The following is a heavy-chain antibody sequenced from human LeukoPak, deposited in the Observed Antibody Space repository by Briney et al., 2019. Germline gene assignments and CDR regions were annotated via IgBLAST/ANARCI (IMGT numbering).Heavy chain of an antibody. Sequence: GKSLRLSCAASGFTFSSYGIHWVRQAPGKGLEWVAVISYDGSNKYYADSVKGRFTISRDNSKNTLYLQMNSLRAEDTAVYYCAKAPIAAAGIYYFDYWGQGTLVTVSS. CDR2: ISYDGSNK. J-gene: IGHJ4*02. V-gene: IGHV3-30*18. CDR3: AKAPIAAAGIYYFDY. D-gene: IGHD6-13*01. CDR1: GFTFSSYG.